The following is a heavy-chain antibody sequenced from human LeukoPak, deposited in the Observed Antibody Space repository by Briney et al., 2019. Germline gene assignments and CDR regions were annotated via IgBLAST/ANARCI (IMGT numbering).Heavy chain of an antibody. D-gene: IGHD6-13*01. J-gene: IGHJ4*02. CDR1: GFTVSSNY. V-gene: IGHV3-15*01. Sequence: GGSLRLSCAASGFTVSSNYMSWFRQAPGKGLEWVGRIKSKTDGGTPDYAAPVKGRFTISRDDSKNTLYLQMNSLKTEDTAVYYCTGVSRSSWYDYWGQGTLVTVSS. CDR3: TGVSRSSWYDY. CDR2: IKSKTDGGTP.